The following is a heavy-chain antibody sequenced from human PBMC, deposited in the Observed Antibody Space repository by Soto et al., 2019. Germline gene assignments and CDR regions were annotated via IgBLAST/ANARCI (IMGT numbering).Heavy chain of an antibody. Sequence: QVQLQESGPGLVKPSGTLSLTCAVSGGSISSSNWWSWVRQPPGKGLEWIGEIYHSGSTNYNPSLKSRVTISVDKSKNQFSLKLSSLTAADTAGYYCARGNYYDSSGYYYYFDYWGQGTLVTVSS. V-gene: IGHV4-4*02. CDR2: IYHSGST. CDR1: GGSISSSNW. D-gene: IGHD3-22*01. CDR3: ARGNYYDSSGYYYYFDY. J-gene: IGHJ4*02.